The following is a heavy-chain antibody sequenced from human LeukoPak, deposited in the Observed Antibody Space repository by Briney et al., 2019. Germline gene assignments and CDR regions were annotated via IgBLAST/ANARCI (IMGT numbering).Heavy chain of an antibody. D-gene: IGHD6-13*01. CDR2: IRYDGSNK. J-gene: IGHJ3*02. Sequence: PGGSLRLSCAASGFTFSSYGMHWVRQAPGKGLEWVAFIRYDGSNKYYADSVKGRFIISRDNSKNTLYLQMNSLRAEDTAVYYCAKELVSSSWYGDAFDIWGQGTMVTVSS. V-gene: IGHV3-30*02. CDR1: GFTFSSYG. CDR3: AKELVSSSWYGDAFDI.